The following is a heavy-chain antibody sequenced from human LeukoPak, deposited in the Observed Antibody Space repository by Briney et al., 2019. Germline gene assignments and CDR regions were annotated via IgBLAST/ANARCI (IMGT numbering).Heavy chain of an antibody. CDR2: IYHRGNT. J-gene: IGHJ4*02. Sequence: SETLSLTCAVSNYSISSGYYWGWIRQPPGKGLEWIGRIYHRGNTYYNPCHKSRVTISVDTSKNQFSLKLSSVTAADTAVYYCARIRMITFGGVIVRTYYFDYWGQGTLVIVSS. CDR1: NYSISSGYY. D-gene: IGHD3-16*02. CDR3: ARIRMITFGGVIVRTYYFDY. V-gene: IGHV4-38-2*01.